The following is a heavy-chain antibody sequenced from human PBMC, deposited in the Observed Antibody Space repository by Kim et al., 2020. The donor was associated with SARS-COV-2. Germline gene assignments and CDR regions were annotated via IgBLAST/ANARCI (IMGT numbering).Heavy chain of an antibody. CDR1: GFTFSSYW. V-gene: IGHV3-7*01. CDR2: IKQDGNQK. CDR3: ARDGDLYSSGKDAFDI. D-gene: IGHD6-19*01. J-gene: IGHJ3*02. Sequence: GGSLRLSCAASGFTFSSYWMTWVRQAPGKGLEWLANIKQDGNQKYYMDSVKGRFTISRDNAKNSLYLQMNSLRAEDTAVYYCARDGDLYSSGKDAFDIWGQGTMVTVSS.